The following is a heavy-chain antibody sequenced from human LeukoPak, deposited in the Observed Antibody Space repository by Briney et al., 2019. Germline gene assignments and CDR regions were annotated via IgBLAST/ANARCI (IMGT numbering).Heavy chain of an antibody. J-gene: IGHJ5*02. Sequence: GGSLRLSCAASGFTFSSYSMNWVRQAPGKGLEWVSTISSSSSYIYYADSVKGRFTISRDNAKNSLYLQMNSLRAEDTAVYYCARDSVDSSSWYNWFDPWGQGTLVTVSS. CDR3: ARDSVDSSSWYNWFDP. D-gene: IGHD6-13*01. CDR1: GFTFSSYS. V-gene: IGHV3-21*01. CDR2: ISSSSSYI.